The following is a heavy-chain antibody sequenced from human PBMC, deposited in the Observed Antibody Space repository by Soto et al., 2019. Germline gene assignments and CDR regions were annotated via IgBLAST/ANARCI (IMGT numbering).Heavy chain of an antibody. CDR3: ASYNYDILTGYYTYLDY. D-gene: IGHD3-9*01. CDR1: GGTFSSYA. J-gene: IGHJ4*02. CDR2: IIPIFGTA. V-gene: IGHV1-69*13. Sequence: SVKVSCKASGGTFSSYAISWVRQAPGQGLEWMGGIIPIFGTANYAQKFQGRVTITADESTSTAYMELSSLRSEDTAVYYCASYNYDILTGYYTYLDYWGQGTLVTVSS.